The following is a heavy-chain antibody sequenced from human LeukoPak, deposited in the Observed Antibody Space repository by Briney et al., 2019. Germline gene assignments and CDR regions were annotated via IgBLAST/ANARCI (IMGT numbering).Heavy chain of an antibody. CDR1: GFTFSTYS. Sequence: GGSLRLSXAASGFTFSTYSMNWVRQAPGKGLEWVSSIISSSSYIYYADSVKGRFTISRDNAKNSLYLQMNSLRAEDTAVYYCARDPQYCSGGSCYSFDYWGQGTLVTVSS. CDR2: IISSSSYI. CDR3: ARDPQYCSGGSCYSFDY. D-gene: IGHD2-15*01. V-gene: IGHV3-21*01. J-gene: IGHJ4*02.